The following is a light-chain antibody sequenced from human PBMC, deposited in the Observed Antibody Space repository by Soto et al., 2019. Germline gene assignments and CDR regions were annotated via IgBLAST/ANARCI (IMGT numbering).Light chain of an antibody. Sequence: QSVLTQPPSASGTPGRRVTISCSGSTSNIGSDTVNWYQQLPGTAPKLLIYRNTQRPSGVPDRFSGSKSGASASLAISGLQSEDEADYYCASWDDSLDVVVFGGGTQLTVL. CDR3: ASWDDSLDVVV. J-gene: IGLJ2*01. V-gene: IGLV1-44*01. CDR2: RNT. CDR1: TSNIGSDT.